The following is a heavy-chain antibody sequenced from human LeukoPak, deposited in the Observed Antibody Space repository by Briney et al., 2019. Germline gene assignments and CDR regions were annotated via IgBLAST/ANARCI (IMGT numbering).Heavy chain of an antibody. CDR2: TDPEDGET. J-gene: IGHJ4*02. V-gene: IGHV1-24*01. CDR3: AGGPPGQLYDY. Sequence: ASVKVSGKVSGSSLTESSLHWVRQAPGKGLQWMGGTDPEDGETIYAQKFQGRVTMTEDTSTDTAYMELSSLRSEDTAVYYCAGGPPGQLYDYWGQGTLVTVSS. D-gene: IGHD6-6*01. CDR1: GSSLTESS.